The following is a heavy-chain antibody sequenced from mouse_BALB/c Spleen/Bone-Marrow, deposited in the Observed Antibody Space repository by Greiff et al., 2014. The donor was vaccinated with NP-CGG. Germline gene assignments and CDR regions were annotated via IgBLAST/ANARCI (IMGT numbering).Heavy chain of an antibody. CDR2: ISSYSGNT. J-gene: IGHJ2*01. V-gene: IGHV1-67*01. CDR1: GYTFTGYA. CDR3: ASTAGTQYDYFAY. Sequence: VHLVESGPELVRPGVSVKISCKGFGYTFTGYAIHWVKQSHAKTLEWIGVISSYSGNTNYNQKFKGRATMTVDKSSCTAYMELARLTSEDSAIYYCASTAGTQYDYFAYWGQGTTLTVSS. D-gene: IGHD1-2*01.